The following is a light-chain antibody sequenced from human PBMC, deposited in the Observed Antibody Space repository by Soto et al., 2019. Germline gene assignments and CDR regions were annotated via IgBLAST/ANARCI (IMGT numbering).Light chain of an antibody. CDR3: QQLNSYPRT. J-gene: IGKJ1*01. Sequence: EIVLTQSPATLSLSPGERATLSCRASQSVGSYLAWYQHKPGHAPRLLIYDASHRATGIPARFSGSGSGTDFTLTISSLEPEDFATYYCQQLNSYPRTFGQGTKVEIK. CDR2: DAS. CDR1: QSVGSY. V-gene: IGKV3-11*01.